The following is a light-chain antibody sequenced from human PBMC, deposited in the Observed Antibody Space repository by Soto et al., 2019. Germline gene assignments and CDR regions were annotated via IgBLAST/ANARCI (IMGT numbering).Light chain of an antibody. CDR3: QQYDTWPPENT. CDR1: QSVSSS. J-gene: IGKJ2*01. Sequence: EIVMTQSPATLSVSPGDTATLSCRASQSVSSSLACFQQKPGQAPRLLIYGASTRATDIPARLSGSGSGTEFTLTISSLQSEDFAVYYCQQYDTWPPENTFGQGTKLEIK. V-gene: IGKV3-15*01. CDR2: GAS.